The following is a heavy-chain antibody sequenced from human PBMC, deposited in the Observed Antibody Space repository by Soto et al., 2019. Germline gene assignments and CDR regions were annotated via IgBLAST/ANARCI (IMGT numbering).Heavy chain of an antibody. CDR1: GASISGFY. D-gene: IGHD1-1*01. Sequence: SETLSLTCTVSGASISGFYWSWIRKSAGKGLEWIGRIYATGTTDYNPSLKSRVMMSVDTSKKQFSLQLRSVTAADTAVYYCVRDGTKTLRDWFDPWGQGISVTVSS. CDR2: IYATGTT. J-gene: IGHJ5*02. CDR3: VRDGTKTLRDWFDP. V-gene: IGHV4-4*07.